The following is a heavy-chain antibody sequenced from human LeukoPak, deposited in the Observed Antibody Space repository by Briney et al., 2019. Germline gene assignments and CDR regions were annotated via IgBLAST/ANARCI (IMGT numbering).Heavy chain of an antibody. CDR3: ARADLGPAAYYFDY. CDR1: GGTFSSYA. J-gene: IGHJ4*02. V-gene: IGHV1-69*05. D-gene: IGHD2-2*01. Sequence: SVKVSCKAFGGTFSSYAISWVRQAPGQGLEWMGGIIPIFGTANYAQKFQGRVTITTDESTSTAYMELSSLRSEDTAVYYCARADLGPAAYYFDYWGQGTLVTVSS. CDR2: IIPIFGTA.